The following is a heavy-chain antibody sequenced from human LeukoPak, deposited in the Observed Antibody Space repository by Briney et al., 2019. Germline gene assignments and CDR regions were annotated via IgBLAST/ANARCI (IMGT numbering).Heavy chain of an antibody. CDR2: ISSSSSYI. D-gene: IGHD6-6*01. V-gene: IGHV3-21*01. Sequence: GGSLRLSCAASGFTFSSYSMNWVRQAPGKGLEWVSSISSSSSYIYYADSVKGRSTISRDNAKNSLYLQMNSLRAEDTAVYYCAREGGSSSNYYYYYMDVWGKGTTVTVSS. CDR3: AREGGSSSNYYYYYMDV. CDR1: GFTFSSYS. J-gene: IGHJ6*03.